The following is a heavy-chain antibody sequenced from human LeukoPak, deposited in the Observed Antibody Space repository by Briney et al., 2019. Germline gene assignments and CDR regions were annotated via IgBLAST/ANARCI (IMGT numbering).Heavy chain of an antibody. CDR2: ISYSGST. CDR3: AREGGFYRPLDY. V-gene: IGHV4-59*12. CDR1: GGSISSYY. D-gene: IGHD3-3*01. Sequence: SETLSLTCTVSGGSISSYYWSWIRQPPGKGLEWIGYISYSGSTNYNPSLQSRVTISVDTSKNQFSLKLTSVTAADTAVYYCAREGGFYRPLDYSGQGTLVTVSS. J-gene: IGHJ4*02.